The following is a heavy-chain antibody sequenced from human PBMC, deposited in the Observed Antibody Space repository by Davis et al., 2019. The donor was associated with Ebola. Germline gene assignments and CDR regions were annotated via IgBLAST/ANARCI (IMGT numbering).Heavy chain of an antibody. Sequence: GSLRLSCAASGFTFSSYWMHWVRQAPGKGPVWVSRINGDETITAYADSVKGRFAISRDNTKNTLYLQMNSLRVEDTAVYYCTKDFDYVNGYWGQGALVTVSS. J-gene: IGHJ4*02. CDR3: TKDFDYVNGY. V-gene: IGHV3-74*01. CDR1: GFTFSSYW. D-gene: IGHD4-17*01. CDR2: INGDETIT.